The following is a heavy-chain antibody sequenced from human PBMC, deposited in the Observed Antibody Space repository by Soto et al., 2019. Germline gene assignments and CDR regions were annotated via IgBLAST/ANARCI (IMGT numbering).Heavy chain of an antibody. D-gene: IGHD5-18*01. V-gene: IGHV1-69*05. J-gene: IGHJ4*02. CDR1: GGTFSSYA. CDR3: ARGGNRIQLWSAYFDY. CDR2: IIPIFGTA. Sequence: QVQLVQSGAEVKKPGSSVKVSCKASGGTFSSYAISWVRQAPGQGLEWMGGIIPIFGTANYAQKFQGRVTITXXEXTXXAYMELSSLRSEDTAVYYCARGGNRIQLWSAYFDYWGQGTLVTVSS.